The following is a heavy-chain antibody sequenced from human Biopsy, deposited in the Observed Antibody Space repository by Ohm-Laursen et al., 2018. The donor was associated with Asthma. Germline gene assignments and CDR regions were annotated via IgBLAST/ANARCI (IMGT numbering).Heavy chain of an antibody. J-gene: IGHJ4*02. CDR1: GASISSGGYY. CDR2: IDYSGTT. CDR3: ARGRGYCRDGNCYNYYFEN. V-gene: IGHV4-31*03. Sequence: SQTLSLTCTVSGASISSGGYYWSWIRHHPGSGLEWIGYIDYSGTTYYNPSLKSRVSLSPDTSKNRFSLRLSSLTAADTAVYYCARGRGYCRDGNCYNYYFENWGQGTLVTVSS. D-gene: IGHD2-15*01.